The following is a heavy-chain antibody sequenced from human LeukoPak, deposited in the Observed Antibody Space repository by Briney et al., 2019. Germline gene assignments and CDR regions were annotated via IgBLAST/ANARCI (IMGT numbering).Heavy chain of an antibody. Sequence: GASVKVSCEASGYTFTGYYMHWVRQAPGQGLEWMGWINPNSGGTNYAQKFQGRVTMTRDTSISTAYMELSRLRSDDTAVYYCARAFTSLEWLAHQDYYFDYWGQGTLVTVSS. J-gene: IGHJ4*02. V-gene: IGHV1-2*02. CDR1: GYTFTGYY. D-gene: IGHD6-19*01. CDR3: ARAFTSLEWLAHQDYYFDY. CDR2: INPNSGGT.